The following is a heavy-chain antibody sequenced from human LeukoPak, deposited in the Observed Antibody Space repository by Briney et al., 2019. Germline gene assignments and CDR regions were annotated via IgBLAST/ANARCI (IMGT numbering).Heavy chain of an antibody. V-gene: IGHV4-34*01. J-gene: IGHJ5*02. D-gene: IGHD5-12*01. Sequence: PSETLSLTCAVYGGSFSGYYWSWIRQPPGKGLEWIGEINHSGSTNYNPSLKSRVTISVDTSKNQFSLKLSSVTAADTAAYYCASSRYSGYDPWGQGALVTVSS. CDR1: GGSFSGYY. CDR2: INHSGST. CDR3: ASSRYSGYDP.